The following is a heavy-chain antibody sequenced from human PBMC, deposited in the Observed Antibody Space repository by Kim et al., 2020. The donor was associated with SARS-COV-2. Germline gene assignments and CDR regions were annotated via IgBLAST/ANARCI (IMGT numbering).Heavy chain of an antibody. CDR3: ARDRAYCGGDCYSHYYYGMDV. CDR1: GGSISSYY. Sequence: SETLSLTCTVSGGSISSYYWSWIRQPAGKGLEWIGRIYTSGSTNYNPSLKSRVTMSVDTSKNQFSMKLSSVTAADTAVYYCARDRAYCGGDCYSHYYYGMDVWGQGTTVTVSS. V-gene: IGHV4-4*07. D-gene: IGHD2-21*01. CDR2: IYTSGST. J-gene: IGHJ6*02.